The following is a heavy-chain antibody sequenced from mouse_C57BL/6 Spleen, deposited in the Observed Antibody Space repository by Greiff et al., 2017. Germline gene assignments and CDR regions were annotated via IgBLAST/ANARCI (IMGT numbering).Heavy chain of an antibody. CDR2: ISDGGSYT. CDR3: ARDGSYNNYVSWFAY. J-gene: IGHJ3*01. D-gene: IGHD2-5*01. V-gene: IGHV5-4*01. CDR1: GFTFSSYA. Sequence: EVQGVESGGGLVKPGGSLKLSCAASGFTFSSYAMSWVRQTPEKRLEWVATISDGGSYTYYPDNVKGRFTISRDNAKNNLYLQMSHLKSEDTAMYYCARDGSYNNYVSWFAYWGQGTLVTVSA.